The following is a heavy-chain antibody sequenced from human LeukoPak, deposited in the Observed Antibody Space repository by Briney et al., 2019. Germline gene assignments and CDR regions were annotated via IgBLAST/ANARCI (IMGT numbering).Heavy chain of an antibody. V-gene: IGHV3-11*06. CDR2: ISSSSSYT. D-gene: IGHD4-17*01. CDR1: GFTFSNYC. CDR3: VRGGKVTTVINY. Sequence: GGSLRLSCAASGFTFSNYCMSWIRQAPGKGLEWVSDISSSSSYTNYADSVKGRFTISRDNAKNSLYLQMNSLRAEDTAVYYCVRGGKVTTVINYWGQGTLVTVSS. J-gene: IGHJ4*02.